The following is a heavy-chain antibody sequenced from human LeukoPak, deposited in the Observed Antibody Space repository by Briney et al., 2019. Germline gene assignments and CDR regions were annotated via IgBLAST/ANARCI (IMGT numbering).Heavy chain of an antibody. CDR1: GFTFSSYA. Sequence: TGGSLRLSCAASGFTFSSYAMSWVRQAPGKGLVWVSRINNDGSSTSYADSVKGRFTISRDSAKNTLYLQMNSLRAEDTAVYYCARDSAGLAFDIWGQGTMVTVSS. CDR2: INNDGSST. D-gene: IGHD2-15*01. CDR3: ARDSAGLAFDI. V-gene: IGHV3-74*01. J-gene: IGHJ3*02.